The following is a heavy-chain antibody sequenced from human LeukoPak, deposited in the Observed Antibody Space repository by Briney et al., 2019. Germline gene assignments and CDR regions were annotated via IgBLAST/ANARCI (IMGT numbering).Heavy chain of an antibody. J-gene: IGHJ4*02. D-gene: IGHD2-15*01. CDR3: AKGMDIVVVVAAAFDY. CDR1: GFTFSSYS. V-gene: IGHV3-21*01. Sequence: GGSLRLSCAASGFTFSSYSMTWVRQAPGKGLEWVSSISTSSGSIYYADSVKGRFTISRDNAKNSLYLQMNSLRAEDTAVYYCAKGMDIVVVVAAAFDYWGQGTLVTVSS. CDR2: ISTSSGSI.